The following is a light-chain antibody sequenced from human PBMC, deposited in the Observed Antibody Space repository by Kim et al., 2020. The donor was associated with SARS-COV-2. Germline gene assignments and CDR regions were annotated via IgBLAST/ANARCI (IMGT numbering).Light chain of an antibody. CDR2: QDS. J-gene: IGLJ2*01. CDR3: QAWDSSTVV. Sequence: VSPGQTASITCSGDKLGDKYACWYQQKPGQSPVLVIYQDSKRPSGIPERFSGSNSGNTATLTLSGTQAMDEADYYCQAWDSSTVVFGGGTQLTVL. CDR1: KLGDKY. V-gene: IGLV3-1*01.